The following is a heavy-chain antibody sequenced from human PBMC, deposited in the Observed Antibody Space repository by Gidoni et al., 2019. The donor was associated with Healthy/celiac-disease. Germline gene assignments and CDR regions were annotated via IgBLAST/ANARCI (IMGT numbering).Heavy chain of an antibody. Sequence: QVQLQESGPGLVKPSETLSLTCTVSGGSVSSGSYYWRWIRQPPGKGLEWIGYIYYSGSTNYNPSLKSRVTISVDTSKNQFSLKLSSVTAADTAVYYCAGEWGSSSGSTYYYYGMDVWGQGTTVTVSS. J-gene: IGHJ6*02. CDR1: GGSVSSGSYY. CDR2: IYYSGST. D-gene: IGHD6-6*01. CDR3: AGEWGSSSGSTYYYYGMDV. V-gene: IGHV4-61*01.